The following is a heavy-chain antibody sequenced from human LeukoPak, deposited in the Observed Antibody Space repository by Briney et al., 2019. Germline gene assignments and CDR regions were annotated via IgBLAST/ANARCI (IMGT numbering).Heavy chain of an antibody. CDR3: ARGDYGDSRGWFDP. V-gene: IGHV4-59*01. CDR1: GGSISSYN. CDR2: IYYSGST. D-gene: IGHD4-17*01. Sequence: SETLSLTCTVSGGSISSYNWSWIRQPPGKGLEWIGYIYYSGSTNYNPSLKSRVTISVDTSKNQFSLKLSSVTAADTAVYYCARGDYGDSRGWFDPWGQGTLVTVSS. J-gene: IGHJ5*02.